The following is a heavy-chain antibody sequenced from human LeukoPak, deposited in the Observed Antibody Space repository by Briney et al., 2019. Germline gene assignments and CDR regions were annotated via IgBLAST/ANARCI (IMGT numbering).Heavy chain of an antibody. V-gene: IGHV3-66*03. CDR2: IYSSGNT. CDR1: GFTVSSNY. Sequence: PGGSLRLSCAASGFTVSSNYMSWVRQAPGKGLEWVSVIYSSGNTYYADSVKGRFTISRDNSKNTLYLQMNSLRAEDTAVYYCARDRIAAAGLYYFDYWGQGTLVTVSS. D-gene: IGHD6-13*01. J-gene: IGHJ4*02. CDR3: ARDRIAAAGLYYFDY.